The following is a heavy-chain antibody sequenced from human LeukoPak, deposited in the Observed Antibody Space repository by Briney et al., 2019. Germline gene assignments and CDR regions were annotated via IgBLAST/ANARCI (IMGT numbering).Heavy chain of an antibody. Sequence: SETLSLTCTVSGVSISNYYWSWIRQPPGKGLEWIGYIYYSGSTNYNPSLKSRVTISVDTSKNQFSLKLSSVTAADTAVYYCARARNYVWGSNAFDIWGQGTMVTVSS. CDR1: GVSISNYY. J-gene: IGHJ3*02. V-gene: IGHV4-59*01. D-gene: IGHD3-16*01. CDR3: ARARNYVWGSNAFDI. CDR2: IYYSGST.